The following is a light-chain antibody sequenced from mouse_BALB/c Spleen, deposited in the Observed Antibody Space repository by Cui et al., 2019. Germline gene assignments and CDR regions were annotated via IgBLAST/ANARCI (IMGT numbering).Light chain of an antibody. Sequence: QIVLTQSPAIMSASPGEKVTMTRSASSSVSYMHWYQQKSGTSPKRWIYDTSKLASGVPARFSGSGSGTSYSLTISSMEAEDAATYYCQQWSSNPYTFGGGTKLEIK. CDR3: QQWSSNPYT. V-gene: IGKV4-59*01. CDR2: DTS. J-gene: IGKJ2*01. CDR1: SSVSY.